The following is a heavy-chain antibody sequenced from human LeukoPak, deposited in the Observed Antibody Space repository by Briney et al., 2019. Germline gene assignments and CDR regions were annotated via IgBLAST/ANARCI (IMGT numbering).Heavy chain of an antibody. V-gene: IGHV3-21*01. Sequence: VXQAPXXXLEWVSSISSSSSYIYYADSVKGRFTISRDNAKNSLYLQMNSLRAEDTAVYYCARVSENYYDSSGYLGYWGQGTLVTVSS. D-gene: IGHD3-22*01. J-gene: IGHJ4*02. CDR2: ISSSSSYI. CDR3: ARVSENYYDSSGYLGY.